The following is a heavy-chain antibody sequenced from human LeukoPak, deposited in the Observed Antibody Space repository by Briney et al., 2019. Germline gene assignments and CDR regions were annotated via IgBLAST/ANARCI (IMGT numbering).Heavy chain of an antibody. CDR1: GGTFSSYA. D-gene: IGHD6-13*01. Sequence: SVRVSCKVFGGTFSSYAISWVRQAPGQGLEWMGGIIPIFGTANYAQKFQGRVTITADESTSTAYMELSSLRSEDTAVYYCARDQQGPWDYWGQGTLVTVSS. V-gene: IGHV1-69*13. CDR2: IIPIFGTA. J-gene: IGHJ4*02. CDR3: ARDQQGPWDY.